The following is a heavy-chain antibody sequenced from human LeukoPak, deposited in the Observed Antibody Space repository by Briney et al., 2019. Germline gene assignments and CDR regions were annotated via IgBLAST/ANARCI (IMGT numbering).Heavy chain of an antibody. Sequence: SETLSLTCTVSGGSISSSSYYWGWIRQPPGKGLEWIGEINHSGSTNYNPSLKSRVTISVDTSKNQFSLKLSSVTAADTAVYYCARVDSSSWYDSWFDPWGQGTLVTVSS. J-gene: IGHJ5*02. V-gene: IGHV4-39*07. CDR3: ARVDSSSWYDSWFDP. CDR2: INHSGST. CDR1: GGSISSSSYY. D-gene: IGHD6-13*01.